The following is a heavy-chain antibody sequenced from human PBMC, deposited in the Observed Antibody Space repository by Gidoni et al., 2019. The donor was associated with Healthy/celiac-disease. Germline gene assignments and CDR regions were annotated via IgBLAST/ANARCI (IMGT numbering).Heavy chain of an antibody. Sequence: QVQLVESGGGVVQPGWSLRLSCAASGFTFSSYGMHWVRQAPGKGLEWVAVISYDGSNKYYADSVKGRFTISRDNSKNTLYLQMNSLRAEDTAVYYCAKDPWPGYGDYYFDYWGQGTLVTVSS. CDR1: GFTFSSYG. J-gene: IGHJ4*02. V-gene: IGHV3-30*18. CDR3: AKDPWPGYGDYYFDY. CDR2: ISYDGSNK. D-gene: IGHD4-17*01.